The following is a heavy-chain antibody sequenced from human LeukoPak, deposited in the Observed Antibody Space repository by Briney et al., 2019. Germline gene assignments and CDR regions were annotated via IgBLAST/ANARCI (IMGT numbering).Heavy chain of an antibody. CDR3: TRNTVTVHFDY. J-gene: IGHJ4*02. CDR1: GFTFDDYA. D-gene: IGHD4-17*01. Sequence: GGSLRLSCSASGFTFDDYAESWFRQAPGKGLEWVGFIRSKAFGGTPEYAASVRGRFTISRDDSKSIAYLQMNSLKTEDTAVYYCTRNTVTVHFDYWSQGTLVTVSS. CDR2: IRSKAFGGTP. V-gene: IGHV3-49*03.